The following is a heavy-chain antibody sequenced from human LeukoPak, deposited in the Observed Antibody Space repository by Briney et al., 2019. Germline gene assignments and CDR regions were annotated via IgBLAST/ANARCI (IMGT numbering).Heavy chain of an antibody. CDR1: GYTFNVYY. CDR2: VIPSGGGT. Sequence: ASVKVSCKASGYTFNVYYIHWLRQAPGQGLEWMGWVIPSGGGTKYAQKFQDRVTMTRDTSINTAYMELSSLTYDDTAVYYCARGVLLQGRGAFDIWGQGAMVTVSS. V-gene: IGHV1-2*02. D-gene: IGHD2-15*01. CDR3: ARGVLLQGRGAFDI. J-gene: IGHJ3*02.